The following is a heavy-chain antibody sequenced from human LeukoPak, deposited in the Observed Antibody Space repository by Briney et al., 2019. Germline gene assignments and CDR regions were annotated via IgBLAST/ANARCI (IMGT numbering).Heavy chain of an antibody. J-gene: IGHJ4*02. Sequence: GGSLRLSCAASGFTFSYYGMHWVRQAPGEGLEWVAFIRYDGNDKFYAESVKGRFTISRDTSRNTLYLQMNSLRAEDTAVYYCARDRATDYWGQGTLVTVSS. CDR3: ARDRATDY. D-gene: IGHD3-10*01. CDR1: GFTFSYYG. CDR2: IRYDGNDK. V-gene: IGHV3-30*02.